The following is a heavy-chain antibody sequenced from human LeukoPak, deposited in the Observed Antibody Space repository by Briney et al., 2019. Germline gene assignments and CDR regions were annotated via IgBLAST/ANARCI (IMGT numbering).Heavy chain of an antibody. Sequence: GGSLRLSCAASGFTVSGSSMSWVRQAPGKGLEWVSVIYGGGSTFDADSVKGRFTISRDNSKNTLYLQMNSLRAEDTAVYYCARDKEGMNDYWGQGTLVTVSS. CDR3: ARDKEGMNDY. CDR2: IYGGGST. J-gene: IGHJ4*02. V-gene: IGHV3-53*01. CDR1: GFTVSGSS.